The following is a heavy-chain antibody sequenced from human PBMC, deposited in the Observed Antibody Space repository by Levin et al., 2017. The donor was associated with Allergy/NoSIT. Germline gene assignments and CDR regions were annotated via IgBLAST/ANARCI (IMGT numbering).Heavy chain of an antibody. CDR1: GFTVSSNY. CDR3: ARDRSLYYYDSGSPEGARSSWYFDL. J-gene: IGHJ2*01. Sequence: PGGSLRLSCAASGFTVSSNYMSWVRQAPGKGLEWVSVIYSGDSTYSADSVKGRFIISRDNSKNTLYLQMNSLRAEDTAVYYCARDRSLYYYDSGSPEGARSSWYFDLWGRGTLVTVSS. V-gene: IGHV3-66*01. CDR2: IYSGDST. D-gene: IGHD3-10*01.